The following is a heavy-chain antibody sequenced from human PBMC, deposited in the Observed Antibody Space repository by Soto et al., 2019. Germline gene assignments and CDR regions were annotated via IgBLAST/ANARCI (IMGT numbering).Heavy chain of an antibody. V-gene: IGHV1-18*01. CDR1: GYGFTTYG. CDR2: ISAHNGNT. Sequence: QVHLVQSGAAVKKPGASVKVSCKGSGYGFTTYGITWLRQAPGQGLEWMAWISAHNGNTNYAQKLQGRVTVTRETSTSTAYMELRSLRSDDTAVYSCARGRYGDYWGQGALVTVSS. CDR3: ARGRYGDY. D-gene: IGHD1-1*01. J-gene: IGHJ4*02.